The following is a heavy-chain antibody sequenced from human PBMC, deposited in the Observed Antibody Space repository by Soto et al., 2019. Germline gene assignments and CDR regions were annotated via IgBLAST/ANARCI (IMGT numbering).Heavy chain of an antibody. CDR2: ISGSGGST. D-gene: IGHD6-19*01. CDR3: AKDALIAVAGTLDFDY. V-gene: IGHV3-23*01. CDR1: GFTFSSYA. J-gene: IGHJ4*02. Sequence: RGSLRLSCAASGFTFSSYAMSWVRQAPGKGLEWVSAISGSGGSTYYADSVKGRFTISRDNSKNTLYLQMNSLRAEDTAVYYCAKDALIAVAGTLDFDYWGQGTLVTVSS.